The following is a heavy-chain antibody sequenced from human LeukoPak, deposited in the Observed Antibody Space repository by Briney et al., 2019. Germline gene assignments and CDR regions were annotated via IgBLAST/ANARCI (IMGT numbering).Heavy chain of an antibody. CDR1: GFTFTSYW. Sequence: GGSLRLSCAASGFTFTSYWMTWVRQAPGKGLEWVANIKQEGSEKYYLDSVKGRFTISRDNAKNSLYLQMNSLTTEDTAMYYYARGGTRGYSPSDYWGQGTLVTVSS. V-gene: IGHV3-7*01. CDR3: ARGGTRGYSPSDY. CDR2: IKQEGSEK. J-gene: IGHJ4*02. D-gene: IGHD5-18*01.